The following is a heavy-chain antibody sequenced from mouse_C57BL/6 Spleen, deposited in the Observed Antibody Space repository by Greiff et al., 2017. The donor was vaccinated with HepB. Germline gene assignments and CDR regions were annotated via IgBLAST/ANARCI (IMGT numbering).Heavy chain of an antibody. D-gene: IGHD4-1*01. CDR2: INPNNGGT. Sequence: EVQLQQSGPELVKPGASVKISCKASGYTFTDYYMNWVKQSHGKSLEWIGDINPNNGGTSYNQKFKGKATLTVDKSSSTAYMELRSLTSEDSAVYYCARPNWVWFAYWGQGTLVTVSA. V-gene: IGHV1-26*01. J-gene: IGHJ3*01. CDR3: ARPNWVWFAY. CDR1: GYTFTDYY.